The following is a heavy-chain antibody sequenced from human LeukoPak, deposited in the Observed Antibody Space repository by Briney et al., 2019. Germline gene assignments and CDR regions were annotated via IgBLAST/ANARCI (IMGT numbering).Heavy chain of an antibody. Sequence: ASVTVTCQASGYTYTGYYIHWLRQAPGQGLDWMGWSNHNNCCKNHAQKFHGRVAMTRDTSISTVYMELRRLRSDDTAVYDCARGGNIDSGGYWGQGTLVTVSS. CDR2: SNHNNCCK. CDR1: GYTYTGYY. CDR3: ARGGNIDSGGY. V-gene: IGHV1-2*02. J-gene: IGHJ4*02. D-gene: IGHD4-23*01.